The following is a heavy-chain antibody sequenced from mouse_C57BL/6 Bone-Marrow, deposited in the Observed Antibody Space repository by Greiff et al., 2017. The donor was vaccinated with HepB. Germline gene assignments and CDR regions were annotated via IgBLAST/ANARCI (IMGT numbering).Heavy chain of an antibody. Sequence: QVQLQQPGAELVRPGTSVKLSCKASGYTFTSYWMHWVKQRPGQGLEWIGVIDPSDSYTTYNQKFKGKATLTVDTSSSTAYMQLSCLTSEDSAVYYCARAGYSYGSSYNWYFDVWGTGTTVTVSS. CDR3: ARAGYSYGSSYNWYFDV. J-gene: IGHJ1*03. V-gene: IGHV1-59*01. CDR2: IDPSDSYT. CDR1: GYTFTSYW. D-gene: IGHD1-1*01.